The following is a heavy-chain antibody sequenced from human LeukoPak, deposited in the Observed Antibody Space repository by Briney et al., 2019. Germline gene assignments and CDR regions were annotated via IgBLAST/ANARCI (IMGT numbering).Heavy chain of an antibody. CDR3: ARGDGGVTAIVAD. D-gene: IGHD2-21*02. J-gene: IGHJ4*02. V-gene: IGHV4-34*01. CDR2: INHSGST. Sequence: SETLSLTCAVYGGSFSGYYWSWIRQPPGKGLEWIGEINHSGSTNYNPSLKSRVTISVDTSKNQFSLKLSSVTAADTAVYYCARGDGGVTAIVADWGQGTLVTVSS. CDR1: GGSFSGYY.